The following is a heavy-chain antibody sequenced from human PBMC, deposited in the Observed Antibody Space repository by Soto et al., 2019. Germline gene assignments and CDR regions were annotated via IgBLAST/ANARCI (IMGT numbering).Heavy chain of an antibody. D-gene: IGHD6-13*01. V-gene: IGHV3-23*01. Sequence: PGGSQRLSCAASGFTFSSYAMSWVRQAPGKGLEWVSAISGSGGSSYYADSVKGRFTISRDNSKNTLYLQMNSLRAEDTAVYYCAKDLRGISSWDYYYYGMDVWGQGTTVTVSS. CDR3: AKDLRGISSWDYYYYGMDV. J-gene: IGHJ6*02. CDR2: ISGSGGSS. CDR1: GFTFSSYA.